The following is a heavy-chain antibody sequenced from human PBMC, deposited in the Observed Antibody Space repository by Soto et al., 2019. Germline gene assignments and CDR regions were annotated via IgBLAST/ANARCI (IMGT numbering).Heavy chain of an antibody. D-gene: IGHD5-12*01. V-gene: IGHV1-18*01. Sequence: GASVKVSCKTSVYTFSNYGINWVRQAPGQGLEWMGWISAYNGNTNFAQKLQGRVSLTTDTSSTTAYMELRSLTSDDTAVYYCARDLVPGYTGYSDYWGQGTLVTVSS. CDR3: ARDLVPGYTGYSDY. CDR2: ISAYNGNT. J-gene: IGHJ4*02. CDR1: VYTFSNYG.